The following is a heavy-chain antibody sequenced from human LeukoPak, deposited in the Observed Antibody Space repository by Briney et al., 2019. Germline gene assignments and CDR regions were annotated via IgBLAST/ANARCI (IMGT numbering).Heavy chain of an antibody. D-gene: IGHD1-26*01. CDR3: AREGIVGATVWD. CDR2: IYSGGST. V-gene: IGHV3-53*01. CDR1: GFTFSSYA. Sequence: GGSLRLSCAASGFTFSSYAMSWVRQAPGKGLEWVSVIYSGGSTYYADSVKGRFTISRDNSKNTLYLQMNSLRAEDTAVYYCAREGIVGATVWDWGQGTLVTVSS. J-gene: IGHJ4*02.